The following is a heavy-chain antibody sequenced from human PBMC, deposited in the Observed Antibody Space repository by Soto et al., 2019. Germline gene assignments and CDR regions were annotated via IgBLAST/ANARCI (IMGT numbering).Heavy chain of an antibody. J-gene: IGHJ4*02. CDR2: MNPNSGNT. CDR1: GYTFTSYD. Sequence: ASVKVSCKASGYTFTSYDINWVRQATGQGLEWMGWMNPNSGNTGYAQKFQGRVTMTRNTSISTAYMELSSLRSEDTAVYYCARGPRFFGVVIIVAKPYSFDYWGQGPLVTVSP. V-gene: IGHV1-8*01. D-gene: IGHD3-3*01. CDR3: ARGPRFFGVVIIVAKPYSFDY.